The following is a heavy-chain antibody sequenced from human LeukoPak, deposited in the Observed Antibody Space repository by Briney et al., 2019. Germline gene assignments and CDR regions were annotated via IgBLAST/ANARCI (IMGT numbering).Heavy chain of an antibody. CDR1: GGSISSGDYY. V-gene: IGHV4-30-4*01. D-gene: IGHD4-23*01. CDR3: ARVTTGVYWFDP. Sequence: SETQSLTCTVSGGSISSGDYYWSWIRQPPGKGLEWIGYIYYSGSTYYNPSLKSRVTISVDTSKNQFSLKLSSVTAADTAVYYCARVTTGVYWFDPWGQGTLVTVSS. J-gene: IGHJ5*02. CDR2: IYYSGST.